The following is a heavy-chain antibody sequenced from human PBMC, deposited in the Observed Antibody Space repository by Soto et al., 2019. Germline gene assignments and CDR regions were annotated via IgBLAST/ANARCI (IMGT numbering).Heavy chain of an antibody. J-gene: IGHJ4*02. CDR3: VRDKGYSSGPYYFDY. D-gene: IGHD6-19*01. CDR1: GYTFTSYG. CDR2: ISAYNGNT. V-gene: IGHV1-18*01. Sequence: GASVKVSCKASGYTFTSYGISWVRQAPGQGLEWKGWISAYNGNTNYAQKLQGRVTMTTDTSTSTAYMELRSLRSDDTAVYYCVRDKGYSSGPYYFDYWGQGTLVTVSS.